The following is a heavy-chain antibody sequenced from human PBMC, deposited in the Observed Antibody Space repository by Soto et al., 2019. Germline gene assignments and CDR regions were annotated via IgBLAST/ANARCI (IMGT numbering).Heavy chain of an antibody. CDR1: GFTFDDNA. J-gene: IGHJ6*02. CDR2: INWKSDI. V-gene: IGHV3-9*01. CDR3: AARVTPPYYYYGMDV. Sequence: PGGSLRLSCAVSGFTFDDNAMHWVRQAPEKGLEWVSGINWKSDIGYADSVKGRFTISRDNAENSLYLQMNSLRAEDTAVYYCAARVTPPYYYYGMDVWGQGTTVTVSS. D-gene: IGHD4-4*01.